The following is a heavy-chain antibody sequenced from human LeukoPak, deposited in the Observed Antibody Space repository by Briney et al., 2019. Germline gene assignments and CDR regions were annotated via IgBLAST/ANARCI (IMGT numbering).Heavy chain of an antibody. CDR3: ARVEEVRGGITSFDY. D-gene: IGHD3-10*01. CDR2: ISAYNGNT. CDR1: GYTFTSYA. J-gene: IGHJ4*02. Sequence: ASVKVSCKASGYTFTSYAISWVRQAPGQGLGWMGWISAYNGNTNYAQKLQGRVTVTTDTSTGTAYMELRSLTSDDTAVYYCARVEEVRGGITSFDYWGQGTLVTVSS. V-gene: IGHV1-18*01.